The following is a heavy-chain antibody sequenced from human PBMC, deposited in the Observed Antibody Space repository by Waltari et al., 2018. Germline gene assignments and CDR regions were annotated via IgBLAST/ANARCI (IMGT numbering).Heavy chain of an antibody. V-gene: IGHV3-21*04. CDR3: AVAGGTWSRAFDI. J-gene: IGHJ3*02. CDR2: ISSSSSYI. D-gene: IGHD1-1*01. Sequence: EVQLVESGGGLVKPGGSLRLSCAASGFTFSSYSMNWVRQAPGKGLEWVSSISSSSSYIYYADSVKGRFTISRDNAKNSLYLQMNSLRAEDTAVYYCAVAGGTWSRAFDIWGQGTMVTVSS. CDR1: GFTFSSYS.